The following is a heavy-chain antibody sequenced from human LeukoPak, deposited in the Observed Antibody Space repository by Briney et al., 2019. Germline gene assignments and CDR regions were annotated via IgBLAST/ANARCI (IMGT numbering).Heavy chain of an antibody. J-gene: IGHJ6*03. CDR3: ARGKYQLLIAYQQGYYMDV. Sequence: VASVKVSCKASGYTFTSYGISWVRQAPGQGLEWMGWISAYNGNTNYAQKLQGRVTMTTDTSTSTAYMELRSLRSDDTAVYYCARGKYQLLIAYQQGYYMDVWGKGTTVTVSS. V-gene: IGHV1-18*01. CDR2: ISAYNGNT. CDR1: GYTFTSYG. D-gene: IGHD2-2*01.